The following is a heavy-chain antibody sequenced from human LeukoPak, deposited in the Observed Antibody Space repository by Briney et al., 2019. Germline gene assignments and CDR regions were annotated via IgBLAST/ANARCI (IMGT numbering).Heavy chain of an antibody. D-gene: IGHD6-13*01. V-gene: IGHV4-39*01. J-gene: IGHJ4*02. Sequence: SETLSLTCTVSGGSISSSSHYWGWKRQPPGKGLEWIGSIYYSGSTSYNPSLKSRVTISVDTSKNEFSLSLSSVAAADTAVYYCARNASIAAAGNGGRYFDYWGQGTLVTVSS. CDR3: ARNASIAAAGNGGRYFDY. CDR2: IYYSGST. CDR1: GGSISSSSHY.